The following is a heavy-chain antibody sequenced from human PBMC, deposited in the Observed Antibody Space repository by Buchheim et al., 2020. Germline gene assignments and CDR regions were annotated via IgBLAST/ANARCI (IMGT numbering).Heavy chain of an antibody. Sequence: EVQLMESGGGLVKPGGSLRLSCAASGFTFSSYSMNWVRQAPGKGLEWVSSISSSSSYIYYADSVKGRFTISRDNAKNSLYLQMNSLRAEDTAVYYCARGWGDYDFWSGYYTGIPYYFDYWGQGTL. D-gene: IGHD3-3*01. J-gene: IGHJ4*02. V-gene: IGHV3-21*01. CDR2: ISSSSSYI. CDR3: ARGWGDYDFWSGYYTGIPYYFDY. CDR1: GFTFSSYS.